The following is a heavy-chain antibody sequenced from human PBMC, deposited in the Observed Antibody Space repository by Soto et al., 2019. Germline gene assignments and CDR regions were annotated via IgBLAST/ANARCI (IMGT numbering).Heavy chain of an antibody. V-gene: IGHV1-46*01. CDR2: INPSGGST. D-gene: IGHD3-22*01. CDR1: GYTFTSYY. CDR3: ARDLNPISSSGYPNWFDP. J-gene: IGHJ5*02. Sequence: GASVKVSCKASGYTFTSYYMHWVRQAPGQGLEWMGIINPSGGSTSYAQKFQGRVTMTRDTSTSTVYMELSSLRSEDTAVYYCARDLNPISSSGYPNWFDPWGQGTLVTVS.